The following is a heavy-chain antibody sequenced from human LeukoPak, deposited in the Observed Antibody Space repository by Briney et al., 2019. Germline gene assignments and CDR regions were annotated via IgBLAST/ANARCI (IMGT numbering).Heavy chain of an antibody. CDR1: GYTFTSYY. Sequence: GASVKVSCKASGYTFTSYYMHWVRQAPGQGLEWMGIINPSGGSTSYAQKFQGRVTMTRDTSTSTVYMELSSLRSEDTAVYYCARTPLGVNLGEWLDPWGQGTLVTVSS. CDR2: INPSGGST. D-gene: IGHD3-16*01. V-gene: IGHV1-46*01. CDR3: ARTPLGVNLGEWLDP. J-gene: IGHJ5*02.